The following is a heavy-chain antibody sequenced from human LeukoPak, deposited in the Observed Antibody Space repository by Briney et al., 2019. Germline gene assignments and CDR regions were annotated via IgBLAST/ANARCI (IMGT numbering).Heavy chain of an antibody. V-gene: IGHV3-48*03. CDR3: ARGRFYSYTYYFDY. CDR2: ISSSGNTI. D-gene: IGHD5-18*01. Sequence: PGGSLRLSCAASGFTFNTYGMNWVRQSPGKGLEWVSYISSSGNTIYYTDSVKGRFSISRNNAKNSLYLQMGSLKAEDTAVYYCARGRFYSYTYYFDYWGQGTLVTVSS. CDR1: GFTFNTYG. J-gene: IGHJ4*02.